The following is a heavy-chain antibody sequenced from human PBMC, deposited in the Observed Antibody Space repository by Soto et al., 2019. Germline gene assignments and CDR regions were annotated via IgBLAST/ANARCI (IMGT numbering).Heavy chain of an antibody. J-gene: IGHJ4*01. CDR2: TYYRSKWYY. D-gene: IGHD1-26*01. CDR1: GDSVSSNSAG. CDR3: ATGDQYSGKISDY. Sequence: SQTLSLTCAITGDSVSSNSAGWSWVRQSPSRGLEWLGRTYYRSKWYYEYAVSVRGRITINPDTSKNQYSLQLNSVTPEDTAVYFRATGDQYSGKISDYWRPGTLVTASS. V-gene: IGHV6-1*01.